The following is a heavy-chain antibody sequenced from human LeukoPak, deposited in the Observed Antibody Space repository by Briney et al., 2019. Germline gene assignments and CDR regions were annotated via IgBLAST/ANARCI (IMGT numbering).Heavy chain of an antibody. V-gene: IGHV1-2*02. CDR1: GYTFTGYY. CDR3: ARAVLGAFDI. J-gene: IGHJ3*02. Sequence: GAPVKLSPTPSGYTFTGYYMHRVRQAPGQGLEWMGWINPNSGGTNYAQKFQGRVTMTRDTSISTAYMELSRLRSDDTAVYYCARAVLGAFDIWGQGTRGSVSS. D-gene: IGHD3-10*01. CDR2: INPNSGGT.